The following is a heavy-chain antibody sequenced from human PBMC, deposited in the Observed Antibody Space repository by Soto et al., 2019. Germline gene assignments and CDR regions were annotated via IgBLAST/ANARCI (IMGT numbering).Heavy chain of an antibody. J-gene: IGHJ6*02. CDR2: IYCCEYT. CDR3: ARLNGYCVSTNCHGYYGMEV. D-gene: IGHD2-2*03. Sequence: QLQLQESGPGLVKPSETLSLTCTVSGGSVSTNSYSWGWIRQSPGKGLEWIGTIYCCEYTYYNPSLLSRDTRSLDKYKNEFSLRLSSVTAADKAVYYCARLNGYCVSTNCHGYYGMEVWGQGTTVTVSS. CDR1: GGSVSTNSYS. V-gene: IGHV4-39*01.